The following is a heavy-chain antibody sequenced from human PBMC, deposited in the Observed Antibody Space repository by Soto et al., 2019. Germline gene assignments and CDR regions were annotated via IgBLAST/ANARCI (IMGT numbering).Heavy chain of an antibody. CDR1: GGSISSYY. J-gene: IGHJ4*02. Sequence: SETLSLTCTVSGGSISSYYWSWIRQPPGKGLEWIGYIYYSGSTNYNPSLKSRVTISVDTSKNQFSLKLSSVTAADTAVYHCARRGYGDYRFTFGFDYWGQGTLVTVSS. CDR3: ARRGYGDYRFTFGFDY. V-gene: IGHV4-59*08. CDR2: IYYSGST. D-gene: IGHD4-17*01.